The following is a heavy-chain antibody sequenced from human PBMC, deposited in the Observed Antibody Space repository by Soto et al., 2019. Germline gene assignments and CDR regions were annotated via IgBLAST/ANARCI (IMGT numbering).Heavy chain of an antibody. J-gene: IGHJ6*02. CDR1: GGTFSSYA. Sequence: QVQLVQSGAEVKKPGSSVKVSCKASGGTFSSYAISWVRQAPGQGLEWMGGIIPIFGTANYAQKFQGRVTITAAEAPSTAYMELSSRRSEDTAVYYCARGYCSGGSCYLGGYYYYGMDVWGQGTTVTVSS. D-gene: IGHD2-15*01. V-gene: IGHV1-69*12. CDR3: ARGYCSGGSCYLGGYYYYGMDV. CDR2: IIPIFGTA.